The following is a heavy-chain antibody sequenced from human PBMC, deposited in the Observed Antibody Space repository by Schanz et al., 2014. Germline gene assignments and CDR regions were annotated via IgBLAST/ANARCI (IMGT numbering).Heavy chain of an antibody. D-gene: IGHD6-19*01. J-gene: IGHJ6*02. Sequence: LVESGGGLIQPGGSLRLSCAVSRFTVRSNYMSWVRQAPGKGLEWVSVIYSGGTTYYADSGKGRFTISRDNSKNTLYLQMNSLRADDTAVYFCAREYIVAVAGSYNYYGMDVWGQGTTVTVSS. V-gene: IGHV3-53*01. CDR3: AREYIVAVAGSYNYYGMDV. CDR2: IYSGGTT. CDR1: RFTVRSNY.